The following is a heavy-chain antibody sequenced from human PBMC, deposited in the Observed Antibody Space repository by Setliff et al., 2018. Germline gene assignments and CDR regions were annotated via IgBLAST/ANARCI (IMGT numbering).Heavy chain of an antibody. CDR2: IYHSGST. CDR3: ARASVEGSSGWGLLQAFDI. Sequence: SETLSLTCAVSGYSISSDYYWGWIRQPPGKGLEWIGSIYHSGSTYYNPSLKSRVTISVDTSKNQFSLKLSSVTAADTAVYYCARASVEGSSGWGLLQAFDIWGQGTMVTVSS. CDR1: GYSISSDYY. D-gene: IGHD1-26*01. J-gene: IGHJ3*02. V-gene: IGHV4-38-2*01.